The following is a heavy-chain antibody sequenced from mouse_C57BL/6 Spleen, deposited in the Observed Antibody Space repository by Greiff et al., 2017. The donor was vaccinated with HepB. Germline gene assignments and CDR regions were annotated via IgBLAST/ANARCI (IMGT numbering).Heavy chain of an antibody. CDR1: GFTFSDYG. V-gene: IGHV5-17*01. Sequence: DVKLVESGGGLVKPGGSLKLSCAASGFTFSDYGMHWVRQAPEKGLEWVAYISSGSSTIYYADTVKGRFTISRDNAKNTLFLQMTSLRSEDTAMYYCARMVKGYFDYWGQGTTLTVSS. CDR2: ISSGSSTI. CDR3: ARMVKGYFDY. D-gene: IGHD2-2*01. J-gene: IGHJ2*01.